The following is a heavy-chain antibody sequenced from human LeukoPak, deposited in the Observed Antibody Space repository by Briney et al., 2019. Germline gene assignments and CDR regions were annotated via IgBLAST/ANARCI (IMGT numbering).Heavy chain of an antibody. CDR1: GYTLTELS. Sequence: ASVKVSCKVSGYTLTELSMHWVRQAPGKGLEWMGGFDPEDGETIYAQKFQGRVTMTEDTSTDTAYMELSSLRSEDTAVYYCATDRSSGWTFDYWGHGTLVTVSS. D-gene: IGHD6-19*01. CDR2: FDPEDGET. J-gene: IGHJ4*01. CDR3: ATDRSSGWTFDY. V-gene: IGHV1-24*01.